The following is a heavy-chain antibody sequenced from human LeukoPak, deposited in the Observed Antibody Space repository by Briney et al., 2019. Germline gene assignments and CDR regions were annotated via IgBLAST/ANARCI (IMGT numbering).Heavy chain of an antibody. CDR2: ISSSGSTI. CDR3: ARLSTVTTFDY. Sequence: GGSLRLSCAASGFTFSSYEMNWVRQAPGKGLEWVSYISSSGSTIYYADPVKGRFTISRDNAKNSLYLQMNSLRAEDTAVYYCARLSTVTTFDYWGQGTLVTVSS. CDR1: GFTFSSYE. J-gene: IGHJ4*02. V-gene: IGHV3-48*03. D-gene: IGHD4-17*01.